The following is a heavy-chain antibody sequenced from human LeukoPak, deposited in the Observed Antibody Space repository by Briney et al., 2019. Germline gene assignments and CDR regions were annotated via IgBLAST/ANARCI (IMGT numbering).Heavy chain of an antibody. CDR3: ARRPVVKRGFDY. Sequence: SETLSLTCTVSGGSISSYYWSWIRQPPGKGLEWIGYIYYSGSTNYNPSLKSRVTISVDTSKNQFSLKLSSVTAADTAVYYCARRPVVKRGFDYWGQGTLVTVSS. V-gene: IGHV4-59*12. CDR2: IYYSGST. CDR1: GGSISSYY. D-gene: IGHD2-21*01. J-gene: IGHJ4*02.